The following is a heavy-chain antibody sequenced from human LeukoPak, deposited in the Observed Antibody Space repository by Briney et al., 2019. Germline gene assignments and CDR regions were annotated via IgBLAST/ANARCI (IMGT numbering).Heavy chain of an antibody. CDR2: IYTSGST. Sequence: KASQTLSLTCTVSGGSISSGSYYCSWIRQPAGKGLEWIGRIYTSGSTNYNPSLKSRVTISVDTSKNQFSLKLSSVTAADTAVYYCARDLHYYGSGTLGYWGQGTLVTVSS. V-gene: IGHV4-61*02. D-gene: IGHD3-10*01. CDR3: ARDLHYYGSGTLGY. J-gene: IGHJ4*02. CDR1: GGSISSGSYY.